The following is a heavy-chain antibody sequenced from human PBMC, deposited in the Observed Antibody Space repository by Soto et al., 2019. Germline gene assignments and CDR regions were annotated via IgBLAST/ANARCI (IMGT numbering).Heavy chain of an antibody. D-gene: IGHD2-8*01. J-gene: IGHJ3*02. CDR3: ASRGYCTNGVCYESFYAFDI. CDR1: GYTFTSYG. V-gene: IGHV1-18*01. CDR2: ISAYNGNT. Sequence: ASVKVSCKASGYTFTSYGISWVRQAPGQGLEWMGWISAYNGNTNYAQKLQGRVTMTTDTSTSTAYMELRSLRSDDTAVYYCASRGYCTNGVCYESFYAFDIWGQGTMVTVSS.